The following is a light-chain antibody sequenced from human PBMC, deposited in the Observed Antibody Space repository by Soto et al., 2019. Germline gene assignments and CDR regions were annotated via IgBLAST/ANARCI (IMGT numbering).Light chain of an antibody. Sequence: EIVMTQSPATLSVSPGERATLSCRASQSVSSNLAWYQQKPGQAPRLLIYGASTRATGIPARFSGSGSGTEFTLTISSLQSEDFATYYCQQSYSTPPVTFGPGTKVDIK. CDR2: GAS. CDR3: QQSYSTPPVT. CDR1: QSVSSN. J-gene: IGKJ3*01. V-gene: IGKV3-15*01.